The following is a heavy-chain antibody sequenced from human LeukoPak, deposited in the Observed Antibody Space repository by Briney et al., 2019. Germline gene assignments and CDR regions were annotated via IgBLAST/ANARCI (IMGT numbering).Heavy chain of an antibody. V-gene: IGHV3-30-3*01. D-gene: IGHD3-16*01. CDR1: GFTFSTYA. J-gene: IGHJ4*02. Sequence: PGRSLRLSCSASGFTFSTYAMHWVRQAPGKGLEWVAVISYDVSNKYHADSVKGRFTISRDNSKNTLYLQMNSLGAEDTAVYYCASTGGSVSYWGQGTLVTVSS. CDR2: ISYDVSNK. CDR3: ASTGGSVSY.